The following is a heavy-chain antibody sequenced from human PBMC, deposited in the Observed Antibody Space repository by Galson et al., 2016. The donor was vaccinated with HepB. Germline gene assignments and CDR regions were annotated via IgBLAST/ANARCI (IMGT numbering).Heavy chain of an antibody. CDR3: ARDRRPYSVFDI. Sequence: SETLSLTCTVSGGSVSSGTYYWSWIRQPPGKGLEWIGYFYYSASTNYNPSLKSRVTISVDKFKNLFSLKLKSVTAADTAVYYCARDRRPYSVFDIWGQGTMVSVSS. CDR1: GGSVSSGTYY. CDR2: FYYSAST. V-gene: IGHV4-61*01. J-gene: IGHJ3*02. D-gene: IGHD2-15*01.